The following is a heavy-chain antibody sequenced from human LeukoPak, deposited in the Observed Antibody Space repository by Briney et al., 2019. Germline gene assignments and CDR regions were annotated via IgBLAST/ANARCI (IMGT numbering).Heavy chain of an antibody. CDR1: GGSISSRNYY. D-gene: IGHD6-13*01. CDR3: AKGGSSWSHYYNGMDV. CDR2: IHYNGNT. J-gene: IGHJ6*02. Sequence: SETLSLTCTVSGGSISSRNYYWGWIRQPPGEGLEWIGWIHYNGNTYYNPTLKSRVTISVDTSKNQDSLKLSSVTATDTAVYYCAKGGSSWSHYYNGMDVWGPGTTVIVSS. V-gene: IGHV4-39*01.